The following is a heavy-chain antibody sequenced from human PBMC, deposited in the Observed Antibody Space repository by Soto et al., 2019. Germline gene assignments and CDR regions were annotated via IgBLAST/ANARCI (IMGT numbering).Heavy chain of an antibody. J-gene: IGHJ6*02. D-gene: IGHD3-3*01. CDR1: GFTFSSYS. CDR2: ISSSSSTI. CDR3: ATDRDVFLSGYCSYYYYGIDV. Sequence: WGSLRLSCAASGFTFSSYSMNWVRQAPGKGLEWVSYISSSSSTIYYADSVKGRFTISRDNAKNSLYLQMNSLRAEDTAVYYYATDRDVFLSGYCSYYYYGIDVRGQRTTVTVSS. V-gene: IGHV3-48*01.